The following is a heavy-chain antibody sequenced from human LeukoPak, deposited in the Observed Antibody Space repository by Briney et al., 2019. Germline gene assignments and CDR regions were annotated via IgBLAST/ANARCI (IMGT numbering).Heavy chain of an antibody. Sequence: GRSLRLSCAASGFTFSSYGMYWVRQAPGKGLEWVAIISHDGSNKYHADSVKGRFTISRDNSKNTLYLQMNSLRAEDTAVYYCAKEAGATSYYYYGMDVWAKGPRSPSP. D-gene: IGHD1-26*01. CDR1: GFTFSSYG. J-gene: IGHJ6*02. CDR3: AKEAGATSYYYYGMDV. CDR2: ISHDGSNK. V-gene: IGHV3-30*18.